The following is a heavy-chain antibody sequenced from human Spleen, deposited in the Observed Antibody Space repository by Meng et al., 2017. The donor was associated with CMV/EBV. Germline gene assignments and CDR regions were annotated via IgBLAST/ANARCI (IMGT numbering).Heavy chain of an antibody. D-gene: IGHD2-21*02. V-gene: IGHV3-53*01. Sequence: VQLVESGGGLIQPGGSLRLSCEASGLTVSTNYMSWVRQAPGKGLDWVSAIYVGGDTYYADSVKGRFTLSRDNSKNTLFLQMNSLRVEDTAVYYCTRRRLPQGELDCWGQGTLVTVSS. CDR1: GLTVSTNY. J-gene: IGHJ4*02. CDR2: IYVGGDT. CDR3: TRRRLPQGELDC.